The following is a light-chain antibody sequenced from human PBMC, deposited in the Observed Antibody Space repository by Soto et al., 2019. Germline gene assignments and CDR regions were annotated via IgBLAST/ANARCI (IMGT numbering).Light chain of an antibody. CDR1: RSNVGNHY. Sequence: QSVLTQPPSVSVAPGQKVTISCAGSRSNVGNHYVSWYQQLPGTAPKLLIYDDNKRPSGIPDRFSGSKSATSATLGITGLQTGDEADYYCGAWDDGLSAYVFGPGTKLTVL. CDR3: GAWDDGLSAYV. J-gene: IGLJ1*01. V-gene: IGLV1-51*01. CDR2: DDN.